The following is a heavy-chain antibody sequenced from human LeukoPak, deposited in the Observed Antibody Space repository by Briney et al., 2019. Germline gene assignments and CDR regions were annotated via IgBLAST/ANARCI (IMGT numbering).Heavy chain of an antibody. J-gene: IGHJ6*03. V-gene: IGHV4-59*08. D-gene: IGHD6-6*01. CDR3: ARRARTSDYHYYMDV. Sequence: PSETLSLTCTVSGGSISSYYWSWIRRPPGKGLEWIGYIHYTGSTNYNPSLRSRVTISVDTSKNQFSLKLRSVTAADTAVYYCARRARTSDYHYYMDVRGRGTTVTVSS. CDR2: IHYTGST. CDR1: GGSISSYY.